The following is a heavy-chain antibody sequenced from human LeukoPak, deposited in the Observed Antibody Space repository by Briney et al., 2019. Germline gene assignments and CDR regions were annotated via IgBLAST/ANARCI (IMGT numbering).Heavy chain of an antibody. D-gene: IGHD6-6*01. Sequence: GGSLRLSCATSGFTFSSYWMSWVRQAPGKGRECVANIQQDGSEKYYVDSVKGRFTISRDNAKNSLYLQMNSLRAEDTAVYYCARELGSYSSSSQGDYWGQGTLVTVSS. CDR1: GFTFSSYW. V-gene: IGHV3-7*01. CDR3: ARELGSYSSSSQGDY. J-gene: IGHJ4*02. CDR2: IQQDGSEK.